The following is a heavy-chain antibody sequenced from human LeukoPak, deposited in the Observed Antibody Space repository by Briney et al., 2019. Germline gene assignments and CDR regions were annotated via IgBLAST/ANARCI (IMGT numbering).Heavy chain of an antibody. CDR3: AKAGSLDIAARQNY. V-gene: IGHV3-23*01. CDR1: GFTFSNYA. D-gene: IGHD6-6*01. CDR2: ISGGDGTT. J-gene: IGHJ4*02. Sequence: GGCLRLSCAASGFTFSNYAMNWVRQAPGKGLERVSGISGGDGTTFYADSVKGRFTISRDNSKNTLYLQMNSLRAEDTAVYYCAKAGSLDIAARQNYWGQGTLVTVSS.